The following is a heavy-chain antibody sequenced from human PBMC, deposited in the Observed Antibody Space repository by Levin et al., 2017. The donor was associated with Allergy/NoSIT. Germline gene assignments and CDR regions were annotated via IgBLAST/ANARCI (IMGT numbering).Heavy chain of an antibody. D-gene: IGHD5-24*01. CDR3: TRGGVCTYGYDY. CDR2: ISGNSYYI. Sequence: GESLKISCAASGFTFSDSSMNWVRQTPGKGLEWVSSISGNSYYIYYADSLKGRFTISRDNVKNSLYLQMDSLRAEDTAVYFCTRGGVCTYGYDYWGQGTLLTVSS. CDR1: GFTFSDSS. V-gene: IGHV3-21*01. J-gene: IGHJ4*02.